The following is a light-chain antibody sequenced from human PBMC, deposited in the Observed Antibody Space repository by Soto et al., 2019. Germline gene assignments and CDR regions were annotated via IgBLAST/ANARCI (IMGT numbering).Light chain of an antibody. CDR2: GAS. Sequence: EIVMTQSPATLSVSPGERATLSCRASQSVSSNFAWYQQKPGRAPRLLIYGASTRATGIPARCSGSGSGTEYTLTISSLQSEDFAVYYCQQYNNWPPWTFGQGTKVEIK. J-gene: IGKJ1*01. CDR1: QSVSSN. CDR3: QQYNNWPPWT. V-gene: IGKV3-15*01.